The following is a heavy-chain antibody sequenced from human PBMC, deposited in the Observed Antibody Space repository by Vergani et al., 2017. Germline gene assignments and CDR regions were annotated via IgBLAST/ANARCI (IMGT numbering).Heavy chain of an antibody. CDR3: AKEKSFSGPCDY. J-gene: IGHJ4*02. D-gene: IGHD3-3*02. CDR1: GSTFTKTA. V-gene: IGHV3-23*01. Sequence: EVQLLESGGGRIQPGGSLRSPCPAPGSTFTKTAMGWARQAPGKGLEWVGDISWNGVNVYHAESVKGRFSISRDNSKDALYLQMNSLRAEDTAVYYCAKEKSFSGPCDYWGQGILVTVSS. CDR2: ISWNGVNV.